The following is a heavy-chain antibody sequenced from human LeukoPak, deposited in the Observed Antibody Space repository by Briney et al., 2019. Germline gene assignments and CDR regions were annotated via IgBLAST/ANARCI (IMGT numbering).Heavy chain of an antibody. D-gene: IGHD3-10*01. Sequence: GGSLRLSCATSAFTFSDYWMSWVRQTPGKGLEWVANIQEDGSEKYYVDAVKGRFTISRDDAKNSLYLQMNSLRAEDTAVYYCARDLMVRGVKPIDVWGKGTTLTVSS. J-gene: IGHJ6*03. CDR2: IQEDGSEK. CDR1: AFTFSDYW. V-gene: IGHV3-7*01. CDR3: ARDLMVRGVKPIDV.